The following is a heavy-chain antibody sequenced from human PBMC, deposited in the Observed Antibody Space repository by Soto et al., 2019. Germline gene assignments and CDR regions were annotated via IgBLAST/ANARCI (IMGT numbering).Heavy chain of an antibody. CDR2: IYWDDDK. Sequence: QITLKESGPALVKPTQTLTLTCTFSGFSLSTDGVGVGWIRQPPGKALEWLVVIYWDDDKRYSPSLKNRVSVAKGTSENQVVLTMTNMDPVDTATYYCAHSGKWGIRGVIKPWGYWGQGTLVIVSS. V-gene: IGHV2-5*02. D-gene: IGHD3-10*01. CDR3: AHSGKWGIRGVIKPWGY. J-gene: IGHJ4*02. CDR1: GFSLSTDGVG.